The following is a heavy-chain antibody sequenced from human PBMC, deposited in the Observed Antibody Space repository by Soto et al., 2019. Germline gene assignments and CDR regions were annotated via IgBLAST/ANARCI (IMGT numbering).Heavy chain of an antibody. CDR3: ARVYCSSTSCYLLDAFDI. V-gene: IGHV4-59*01. CDR2: IYYSGST. Sequence: PSETLSLTCTVSGGSISSYYWSWIRQPPGKGLGWIGYIYYSGSTNYNPSLKSRVTISVDTSKNQFSLKLSSVTAADTAVYYCARVYCSSTSCYLLDAFDIWGQGTMVTVSS. J-gene: IGHJ3*02. D-gene: IGHD2-2*01. CDR1: GGSISSYY.